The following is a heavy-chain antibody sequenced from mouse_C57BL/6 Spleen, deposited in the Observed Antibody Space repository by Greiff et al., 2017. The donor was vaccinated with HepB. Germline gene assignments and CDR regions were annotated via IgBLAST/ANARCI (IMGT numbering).Heavy chain of an antibody. V-gene: IGHV1-64*01. J-gene: IGHJ1*03. CDR3: ARYYGSRGDWYFDV. CDR2: IHPNSGST. CDR1: GYTFTSYW. Sequence: QVQLKQSGAELVKPGASVKLSCKASGYTFTSYWMHWVKQRPGQGLEWIGMIHPNSGSTNYNEKFKSKATLTVDKSSSTAYMQLSSLTSEDSAVYYGARYYGSRGDWYFDVWGTGTTVTVSS. D-gene: IGHD1-1*01.